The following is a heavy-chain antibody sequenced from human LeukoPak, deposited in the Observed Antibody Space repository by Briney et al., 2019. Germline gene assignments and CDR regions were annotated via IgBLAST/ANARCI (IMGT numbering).Heavy chain of an antibody. CDR3: AKGITGTIYGDTGFSH. V-gene: IGHV3-9*01. CDR1: GFNFDGYG. CDR2: ISWNSGHI. J-gene: IGHJ4*02. D-gene: IGHD1-7*01. Sequence: GGSLRLSCVASGFNFDGYGMHWVRQAPGRGLEWVSSISWNSGHIDYADSVKGRFTISRDNAKNSLDLQMSSLRAEDTALYYCAKGITGTIYGDTGFSHWGQGTLVTVSS.